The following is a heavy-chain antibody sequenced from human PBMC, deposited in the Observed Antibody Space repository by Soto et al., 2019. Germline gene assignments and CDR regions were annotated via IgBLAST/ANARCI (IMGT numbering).Heavy chain of an antibody. V-gene: IGHV4-59*01. Sequence: SETLSLTCSVSGVSISSYYWSWIRQTPGMGLEWIAYISNSGSTNYNPSLNSRVTISVDTSKHQLSLRLNSVTAADSGVYYCARVLVGAGPNDWFDPWGQGALVTVSS. D-gene: IGHD2-15*01. CDR1: GVSISSYY. CDR2: ISNSGST. CDR3: ARVLVGAGPNDWFDP. J-gene: IGHJ5*02.